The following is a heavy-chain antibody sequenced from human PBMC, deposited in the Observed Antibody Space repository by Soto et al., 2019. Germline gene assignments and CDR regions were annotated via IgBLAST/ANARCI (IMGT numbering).Heavy chain of an antibody. CDR2: IIPVFGTT. CDR3: ARVPRRYDFWSGQFDY. V-gene: IGHV1-69*13. CDR1: GGTFKNNG. D-gene: IGHD3-3*01. Sequence: SVKVSCKAPGGTFKNNGISWVRQAPGQGLEWMGGIIPVFGTTNYAQKFQGRLTITADDFTSTAYMELSSLRSEDTAVYYCARVPRRYDFWSGQFDYWGQGTLVTVSS. J-gene: IGHJ4*02.